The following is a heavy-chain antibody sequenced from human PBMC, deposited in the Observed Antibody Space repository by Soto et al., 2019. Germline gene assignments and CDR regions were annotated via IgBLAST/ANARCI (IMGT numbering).Heavy chain of an antibody. CDR2: ISSSGSSR. D-gene: IGHD3-10*01. Sequence: PXGSLILSCAASGFTFSSYGMHWVRQAPGKGLEWLSYISSSGSSRYYADSVKGRFTIARDNAKKSLYLQMNSLRVEDTAVYYCAREGSSDAYDIWGQGPKVTVSS. CDR3: AREGSSDAYDI. J-gene: IGHJ3*02. V-gene: IGHV3-48*04. CDR1: GFTFSSYG.